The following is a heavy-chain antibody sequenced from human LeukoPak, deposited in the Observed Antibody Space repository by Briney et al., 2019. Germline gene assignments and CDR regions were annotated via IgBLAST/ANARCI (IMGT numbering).Heavy chain of an antibody. CDR2: IYYSGST. D-gene: IGHD2-2*01. V-gene: IGHV4-59*12. CDR3: ASLRLYCSSTSCPKYYYYYMGV. CDR1: GGSISSYY. Sequence: PSETLSLTCTVSGGSISSYYWSWIRQPPGKGLEWIGYIYYSGSTNYNPSLKSRVTISVDTSKNQFSLKLSSVTAADTAVYYCASLRLYCSSTSCPKYYYYYMGVWGKGTTVTVSS. J-gene: IGHJ6*03.